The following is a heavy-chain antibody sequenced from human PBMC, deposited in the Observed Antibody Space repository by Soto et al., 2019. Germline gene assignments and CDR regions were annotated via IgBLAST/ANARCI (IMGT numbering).Heavy chain of an antibody. CDR3: ARHAATDWEAVAGMGTNWFDP. J-gene: IGHJ5*02. V-gene: IGHV4-39*01. Sequence: QLQLQESGPGLVKPSETLSLTCTVSGGSISSSSYYWGWIRQPPGKGLEWIGSISYSGSTYYNPSLKSRVTISVDTSKNQFSLKLSSVTAADTAVYYCARHAATDWEAVAGMGTNWFDPWGQGTLVTVSS. CDR2: ISYSGST. D-gene: IGHD6-19*01. CDR1: GGSISSSSYY.